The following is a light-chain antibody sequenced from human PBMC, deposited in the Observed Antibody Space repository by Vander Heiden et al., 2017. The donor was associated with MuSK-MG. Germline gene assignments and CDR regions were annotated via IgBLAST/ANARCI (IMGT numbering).Light chain of an antibody. CDR3: QKDDGAPLT. CDR2: ATS. CDR1: QGIHNY. Sequence: DFQMTQSPSSLSASVGDRVTITCRASQGIHNYLAWYQQKPGRFPKLLIYATSTLQSGVPSRFSGSGSGTDFTLTISSLQPEDVATYYCQKDDGAPLTFGGGTKIEIK. V-gene: IGKV1-27*01. J-gene: IGKJ4*01.